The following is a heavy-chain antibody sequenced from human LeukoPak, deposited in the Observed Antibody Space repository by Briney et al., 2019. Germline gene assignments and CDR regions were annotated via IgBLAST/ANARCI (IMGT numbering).Heavy chain of an antibody. V-gene: IGHV1-2*02. J-gene: IGHJ4*02. CDR3: ARDYGSGSPEYYFDY. CDR1: GYTFTGYY. CDR2: INPNSGVT. Sequence: GASVKVSCKASGYTFTGYYMHWVRQAPGQGLEWMGWINPNSGVTNYAQKFQGRVTMTRDTSISTAYMELSRLTPDDTAVYYCARDYGSGSPEYYFDYWGQGTLVTVSS. D-gene: IGHD3-10*01.